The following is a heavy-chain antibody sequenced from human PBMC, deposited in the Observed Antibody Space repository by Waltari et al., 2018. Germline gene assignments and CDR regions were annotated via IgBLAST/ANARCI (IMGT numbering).Heavy chain of an antibody. V-gene: IGHV3-49*04. CDR1: GFILSDYS. Sequence: EVQLVESGGGLVQPGRSLRLSCKGSGFILSDYSMTWVRQAPGKGLEWVGFIASKASGGTAKYDPSVEGRFTISRDDSISIVYLQMNSLKTEDTAVYYCSRDRMTCPHASCYGLGYWGQGTLLTVSS. J-gene: IGHJ4*02. D-gene: IGHD2-2*01. CDR2: IASKASGGTA. CDR3: SRDRMTCPHASCYGLGY.